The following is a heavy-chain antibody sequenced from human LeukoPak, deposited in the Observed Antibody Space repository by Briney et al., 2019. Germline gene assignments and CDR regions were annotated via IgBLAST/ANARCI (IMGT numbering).Heavy chain of an antibody. V-gene: IGHV4-39*07. CDR2: INHSGST. CDR3: ARAYWVVVPAATRGWFDP. J-gene: IGHJ5*02. CDR1: GGSISSSSYY. Sequence: SETLSLTCTVSGGSISSSSYYWGWIRQPPGKGLEWIGEINHSGSTNYNPSLKSRVTISVDTSKNQFSLKLSSVTAADTAVYYCARAYWVVVPAATRGWFDPWGQGTLVTVSS. D-gene: IGHD2-2*01.